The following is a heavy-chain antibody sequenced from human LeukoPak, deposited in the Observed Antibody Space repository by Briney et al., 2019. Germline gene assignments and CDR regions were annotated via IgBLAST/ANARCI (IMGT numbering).Heavy chain of an antibody. CDR2: ITSSGDGT. CDR3: AKDRPNYYGSNGHYYRRDGDY. V-gene: IGHV3-23*01. J-gene: IGHJ4*02. D-gene: IGHD3-22*01. CDR1: GFIFNTYA. Sequence: GGSLRLSCAASGFIFNTYAMSWVRQAPGKGLQWVSSITSSGDGTYYADSVKGRFTISRDNSENMLYLQMNSLRVEDTAVYFCAKDRPNYYGSNGHYYRRDGDYWGQGTLVTVSS.